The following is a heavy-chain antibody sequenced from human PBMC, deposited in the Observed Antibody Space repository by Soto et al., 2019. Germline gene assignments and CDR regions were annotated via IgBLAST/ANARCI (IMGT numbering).Heavy chain of an antibody. CDR1: GGSFSGYY. Sequence: SETLSLTCAVYGGSFSGYYWSWIRQPPGKGLEWIGEINHSGSTNYNPPLKSRVTISVDTSKNQFSLKLSSVTAADTAVYYCARGRPPDILTGLYYYYYYGMDVWDQGTTVTAP. D-gene: IGHD3-9*01. CDR3: ARGRPPDILTGLYYYYYYGMDV. CDR2: INHSGST. V-gene: IGHV4-34*01. J-gene: IGHJ6*02.